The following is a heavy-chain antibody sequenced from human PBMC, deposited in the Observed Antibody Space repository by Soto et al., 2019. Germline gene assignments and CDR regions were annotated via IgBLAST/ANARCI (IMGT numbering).Heavy chain of an antibody. D-gene: IGHD3-10*01. Sequence: QVQLQESGPGRVRPLQTLSLTCTVSGDSISIGGYYWSWIRQHPGKGLAWIGYIYHTRRTSYNPSLKSRVTISLDSSKSQFSLRLTSVTVADTAVYYCARGVRAWGQGTLVTVSS. J-gene: IGHJ5*02. V-gene: IGHV4-31*03. CDR2: IYHTRRT. CDR1: GDSISIGGYY. CDR3: ARGVRA.